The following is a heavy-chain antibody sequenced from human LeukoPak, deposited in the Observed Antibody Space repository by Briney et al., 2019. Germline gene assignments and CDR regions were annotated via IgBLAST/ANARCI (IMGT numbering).Heavy chain of an antibody. D-gene: IGHD1-14*01. J-gene: IGHJ3*02. CDR2: ISSSGTTI. Sequence: GESLRLSCAASGFIFSSYSMNWVRQAPGKGLEWVSYISSSGTTIYYAGSVKGRFTISRDNAQNSLYLQMNSLRAEDTAVYYCANLKPPAPDGLDIWGQGTLITVSS. CDR3: ANLKPPAPDGLDI. V-gene: IGHV3-48*01. CDR1: GFIFSSYS.